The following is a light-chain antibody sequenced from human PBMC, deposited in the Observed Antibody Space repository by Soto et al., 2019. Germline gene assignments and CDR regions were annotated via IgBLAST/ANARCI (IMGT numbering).Light chain of an antibody. Sequence: DIQMTQSPSSLLASVGDRVTITCRASQSISSYLNWYQQKPGKAPKALIYAASTLQSGVPSRFSGSGSGRDFTLTINWLQPEDFATYYCQQSYSTPWTFGQGTRVDI. J-gene: IGKJ1*01. CDR2: AAS. CDR3: QQSYSTPWT. CDR1: QSISSY. V-gene: IGKV1-39*01.